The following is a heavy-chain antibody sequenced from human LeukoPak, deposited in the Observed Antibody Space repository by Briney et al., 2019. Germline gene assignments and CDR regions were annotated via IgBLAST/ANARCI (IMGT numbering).Heavy chain of an antibody. CDR2: IYTSGST. CDR1: GGSISSYY. Sequence: SETLSLTCTVSGGSISSYYWSWLRQPAGKGLEWIGRIYTSGSTNYNPSLKSRVTMSVDTSKNQFSLKLSSVTAADTAVYYCARDLSEAAAGRFDPWGQGTLVTVSS. V-gene: IGHV4-4*07. D-gene: IGHD6-13*01. J-gene: IGHJ5*02. CDR3: ARDLSEAAAGRFDP.